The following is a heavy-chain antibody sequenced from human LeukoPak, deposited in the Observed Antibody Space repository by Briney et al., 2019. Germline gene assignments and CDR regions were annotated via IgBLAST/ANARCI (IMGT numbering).Heavy chain of an antibody. D-gene: IGHD6-6*01. V-gene: IGHV3-30*02. J-gene: IGHJ5*02. CDR3: AKYEYSSSSHWFDP. Sequence: GGPLRLPGVASGFTFRSYGMHWVRQAPGKGPEGVAFIRYDGNNKYYADPVKGRFTISRDNSKNMLYLQMNSVRAEDTAVYYCAKYEYSSSSHWFDPWGQGTMVTVSS. CDR2: IRYDGNNK. CDR1: GFTFRSYG.